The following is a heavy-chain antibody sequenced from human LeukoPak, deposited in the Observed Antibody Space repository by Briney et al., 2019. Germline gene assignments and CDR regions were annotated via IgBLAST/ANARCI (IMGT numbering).Heavy chain of an antibody. CDR1: GFAFSSDW. CDR2: IKEDGSEK. D-gene: IGHD3-22*01. CDR3: ARDHNDGYNFY. Sequence: QTGGSLRLSCVASGFAFSSDWMTWVRRAPGKGLEWVANIKEDGSEKYYVDSVKGRFIISRDNAKNSLYLQMNSLRVEDTAVYFCARDHNDGYNFYWGQGAVVTVSS. J-gene: IGHJ4*02. V-gene: IGHV3-7*01.